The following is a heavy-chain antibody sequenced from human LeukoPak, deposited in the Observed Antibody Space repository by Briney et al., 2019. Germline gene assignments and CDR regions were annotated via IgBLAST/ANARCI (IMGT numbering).Heavy chain of an antibody. V-gene: IGHV4-38-2*02. D-gene: IGHD6-19*01. J-gene: IGHJ5*02. CDR1: GYSISSGYY. CDR3: ARVCSSGWYGPEYNWFDP. Sequence: SETLSLTCTVSGYSISSGYYWGWIRPPPGKGLEWIGSIYHSGSTYYNPSLKSRVTISVDTSKNQFSLKLSSVTAADTAVYYCARVCSSGWYGPEYNWFDPWGQGTLVTVSS. CDR2: IYHSGST.